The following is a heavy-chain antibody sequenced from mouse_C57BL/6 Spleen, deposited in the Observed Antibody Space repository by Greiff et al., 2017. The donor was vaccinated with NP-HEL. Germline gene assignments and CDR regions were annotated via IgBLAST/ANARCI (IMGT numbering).Heavy chain of an antibody. V-gene: IGHV3-6*01. D-gene: IGHD1-1*01. CDR1: GYSITSGYY. Sequence: DVKLQESGPGLVKPSQSLSLTCSVTGYSITSGYYWNWIRQFPGNKLEWMGYISYDGSNNYNPSLKNRISITRDTSKNQFFLKLNSVTTEDTATYYCASEVLRSPYWYFDVWGTGTTVTVSS. CDR3: ASEVLRSPYWYFDV. CDR2: ISYDGSN. J-gene: IGHJ1*03.